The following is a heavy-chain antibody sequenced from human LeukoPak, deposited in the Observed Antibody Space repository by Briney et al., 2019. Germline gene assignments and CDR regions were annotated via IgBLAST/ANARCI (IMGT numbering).Heavy chain of an antibody. CDR1: GYTFTGYY. CDR3: ARDELGAVAGYFDY. Sequence: GASVKVSCKASGYTFTGYYMHWVRQAPGQGLEWMGWINPNSGGTNYAQKFQGRVTMTRDTSISTAYMELSRLRSDDTAVYYCARDELGAVAGYFDYWGQGTLVTVSS. V-gene: IGHV1-2*02. D-gene: IGHD6-19*01. CDR2: INPNSGGT. J-gene: IGHJ4*02.